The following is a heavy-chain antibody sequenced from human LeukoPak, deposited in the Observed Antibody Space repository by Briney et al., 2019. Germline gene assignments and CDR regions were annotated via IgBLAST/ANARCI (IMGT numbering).Heavy chain of an antibody. D-gene: IGHD1-26*01. V-gene: IGHV1-69*06. CDR1: GGTFSSYA. CDR3: ARVSDREVFSGRFDY. J-gene: IGHJ4*02. CDR2: IIPIFGTA. Sequence: SVKVSCKASGGTFSSYAISWVRQAPGQGLEWMGGIIPIFGTANYAQKFQGRVTITADKSTSTAYMELSSLRSEDTAVYYCARVSDREVFSGRFDYWGQGTLVTVSS.